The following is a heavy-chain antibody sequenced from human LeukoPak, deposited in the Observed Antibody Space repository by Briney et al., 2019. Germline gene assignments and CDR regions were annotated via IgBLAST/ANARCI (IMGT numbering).Heavy chain of an antibody. V-gene: IGHV4-34*01. J-gene: IGHJ5*02. D-gene: IGHD3-3*01. CDR1: GGSFSDSY. CDR2: SNHSGST. Sequence: PSETLSLTCAVYGGSFSDSYWTWIRQPPGKGLEWIGESNHSGSTNDNPSLKSRVTISVDTSKNQFSLKLSSVTVADTAVFYCARGRGYFDFWSGYYTGIGNWFDHWGQGTLVTVSS. CDR3: ARGRGYFDFWSGYYTGIGNWFDH.